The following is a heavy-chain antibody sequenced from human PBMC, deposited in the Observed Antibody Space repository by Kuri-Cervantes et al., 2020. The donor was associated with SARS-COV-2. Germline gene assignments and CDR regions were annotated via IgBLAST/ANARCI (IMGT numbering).Heavy chain of an antibody. V-gene: IGHV1-2*04. D-gene: IGHD2-2*03. Sequence: ASVKVSCKASGYTFTGYDMHWVRQAPGQGLEWMGWINPNSGGTNYAQKFQGWVTMTRDTSISTAYMELSRLRSDDTAVYYCARVQIQYVGIIVAPAVDNYFDPWGQGTLVTVSS. J-gene: IGHJ5*02. CDR2: INPNSGGT. CDR3: ARVQIQYVGIIVAPAVDNYFDP. CDR1: GYTFTGYD.